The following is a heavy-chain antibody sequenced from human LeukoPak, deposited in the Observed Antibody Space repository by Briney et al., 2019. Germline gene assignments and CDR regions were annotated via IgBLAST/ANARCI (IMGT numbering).Heavy chain of an antibody. Sequence: PGGSLRLSCAASGFTFRSYWMHWVRQAPGKGLVWVSRINGDGSSTSYADSVKGRFTISRDNAKNTLYLQINSLTAEDTAAYYCARDKGYCPDYWGQGTLVTVSS. J-gene: IGHJ4*02. CDR3: ARDKGYCPDY. V-gene: IGHV3-74*01. CDR1: GFTFRSYW. CDR2: INGDGSST. D-gene: IGHD2-15*01.